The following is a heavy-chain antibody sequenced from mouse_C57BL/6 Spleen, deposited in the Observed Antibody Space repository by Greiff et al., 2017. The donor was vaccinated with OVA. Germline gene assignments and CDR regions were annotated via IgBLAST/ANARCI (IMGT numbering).Heavy chain of an antibody. CDR3: ASGGLRAWFAY. V-gene: IGHV3-6*01. J-gene: IGHJ3*01. D-gene: IGHD2-2*01. CDR2: ISYDGSN. Sequence: ESGPGLVKPSQSLSLTCSVTGYSITRGYYWNWIRQFPGNKLEWMGYISYDGSNNYNPSLKNRITLTRDTSKNQFFLKLNSVTTEDTATCYCASGGLRAWFAYWGQGTLVTVSA. CDR1: GYSITRGYY.